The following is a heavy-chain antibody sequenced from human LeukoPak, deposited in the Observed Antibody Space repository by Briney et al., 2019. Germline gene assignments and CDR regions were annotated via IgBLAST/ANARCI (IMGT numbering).Heavy chain of an antibody. CDR3: PRPSSGWYVLDY. D-gene: IGHD6-19*01. Sequence: GESLKISCKGSGYSFTSYWISWVRQMPGKGLEWMGRIDPSDSYTNYSPSFQGHVTISADKSISTAYLQWSSLKASDTAMYYCPRPSSGWYVLDYWGQGTLVTVSS. V-gene: IGHV5-10-1*01. CDR2: IDPSDSYT. J-gene: IGHJ4*02. CDR1: GYSFTSYW.